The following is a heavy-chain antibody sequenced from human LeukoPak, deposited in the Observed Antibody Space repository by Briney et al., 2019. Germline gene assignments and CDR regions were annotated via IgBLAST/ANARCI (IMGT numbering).Heavy chain of an antibody. Sequence: PGGSLRLSCAASGFTFSSYSMNWVRQAPGKGLEWVSSISSSSSYIYYADSVKGRFTISRDNAKNSLYLQMNSLRAEDTAVYYCARDTIAAAGTFDYWGQGTLVTVSS. J-gene: IGHJ4*02. D-gene: IGHD6-13*01. CDR1: GFTFSSYS. V-gene: IGHV3-21*01. CDR2: ISSSSSYI. CDR3: ARDTIAAAGTFDY.